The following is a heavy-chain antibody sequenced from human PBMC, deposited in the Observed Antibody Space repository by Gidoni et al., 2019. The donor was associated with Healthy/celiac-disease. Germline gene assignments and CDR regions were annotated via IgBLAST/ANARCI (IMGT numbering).Heavy chain of an antibody. J-gene: IGHJ3*02. V-gene: IGHV3-23*04. CDR2: ISGSGGST. D-gene: IGHD3-10*01. Sequence: EVQRVESGGGLVQPGGSLRLPCAASGFTFSSYAMSWVRQAPGKGMEWVAAISGSGGSTYYADSVKGRFTISRDNSKNTLYLQMNSLRAEDTAVYYCAKTRARRFGDNDAFDIWGQGTMVTVSS. CDR3: AKTRARRFGDNDAFDI. CDR1: GFTFSSYA.